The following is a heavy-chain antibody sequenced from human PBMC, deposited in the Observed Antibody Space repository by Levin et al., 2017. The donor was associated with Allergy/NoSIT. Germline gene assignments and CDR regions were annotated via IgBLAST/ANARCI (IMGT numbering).Heavy chain of an antibody. J-gene: IGHJ4*02. V-gene: IGHV3-30*18. CDR1: GFTFSSYG. Sequence: GESLKISCAASGFTFSSYGMHWVRQAPGKGLEWVAVISYDGSNKYYADSVKGRFTISRDNSKNTLYLQMNSLRAEDTAVYYCAKDSSRLPFDYWGQGTLVTVSS. D-gene: IGHD2-2*01. CDR2: ISYDGSNK. CDR3: AKDSSRLPFDY.